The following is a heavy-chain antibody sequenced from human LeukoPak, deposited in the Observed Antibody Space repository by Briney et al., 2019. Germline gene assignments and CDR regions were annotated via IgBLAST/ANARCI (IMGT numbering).Heavy chain of an antibody. Sequence: PSETLSLTCTVSGGSISSSYWSWIRQPPGKGLQWIGYISYSGSTNYNPSLKSRVTISVDTSKNQFSLKLSSVTAADTAVYYCASGGIAAAGSIGYWGQGTLVTVSS. V-gene: IGHV4-59*01. J-gene: IGHJ4*02. D-gene: IGHD6-13*01. CDR2: ISYSGST. CDR3: ASGGIAAAGSIGY. CDR1: GGSISSSY.